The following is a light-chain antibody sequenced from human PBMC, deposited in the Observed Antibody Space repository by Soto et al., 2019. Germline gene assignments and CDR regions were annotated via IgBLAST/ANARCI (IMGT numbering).Light chain of an antibody. J-gene: IGKJ5*01. CDR1: QSVNNY. CDR2: DAA. V-gene: IGKV3-11*01. Sequence: EIVLTQSPATLSLSPGERATLSCRASQSVNNYFIWYQQKRGRAPSLLISDAANRWTGITARCSGSGSGTDFTLTIGSLEPEDFAVYYCQQRAMWPSTFGQGTRLEIQ. CDR3: QQRAMWPST.